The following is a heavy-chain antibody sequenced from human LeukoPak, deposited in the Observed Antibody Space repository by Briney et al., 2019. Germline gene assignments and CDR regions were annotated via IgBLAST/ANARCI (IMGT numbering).Heavy chain of an antibody. CDR2: INPSGGST. J-gene: IGHJ4*02. Sequence: ASVKVSCKASGYTFTSYYMHWVRQAPGQGLEWMGIINPSGGSTSYAQKFQGRVTMTRNTSISTAYMELSSLRSEDTAVYYCASSNLWGNFDYWGQGTLVTVSS. D-gene: IGHD4-11*01. V-gene: IGHV1-46*01. CDR3: ASSNLWGNFDY. CDR1: GYTFTSYY.